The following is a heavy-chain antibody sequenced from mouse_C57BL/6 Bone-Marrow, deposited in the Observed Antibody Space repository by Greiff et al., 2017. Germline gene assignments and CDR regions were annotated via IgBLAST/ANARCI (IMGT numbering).Heavy chain of an antibody. J-gene: IGHJ3*01. CDR1: GYTFTDYE. Sequence: VQLQQSGAELVRPGASVTLSCTASGYTFTDYEMHWVKQTPVHGLEWIGAIDPETGGTAYNQKFKGKAILTADKSSSTAYMELRSLTSEDSAVYYCTRGPRFAYWGQGTLVTVSA. CDR2: IDPETGGT. CDR3: TRGPRFAY. V-gene: IGHV1-15*01.